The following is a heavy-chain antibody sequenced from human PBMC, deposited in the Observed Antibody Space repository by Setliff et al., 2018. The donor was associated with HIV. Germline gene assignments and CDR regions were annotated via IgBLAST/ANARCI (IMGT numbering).Heavy chain of an antibody. Sequence: KSGPTLVNPTETLTLTCTVSGFSLSNARMGVSWIRQPPGKALEWLAHIFSNDEKSYSTSLKSRLTISKDTSKSQVVLTMTNMDPVDTATYYCARGLRYFDWLSPTYFDYWGHGTLVTVSS. V-gene: IGHV2-26*01. D-gene: IGHD3-9*01. J-gene: IGHJ4*01. CDR2: IFSNDEK. CDR3: ARGLRYFDWLSPTYFDY. CDR1: GFSLSNARMG.